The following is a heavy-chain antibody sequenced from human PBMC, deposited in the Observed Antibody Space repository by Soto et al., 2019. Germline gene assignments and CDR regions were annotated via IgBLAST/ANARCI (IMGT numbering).Heavy chain of an antibody. V-gene: IGHV3-23*01. J-gene: IGHJ4*02. CDR1: GFTFSSYA. Sequence: GGSLRLSCAASGFTFSSYALSWVRQAPGKGLEWVSAISGSGGSTYYADSVKGRFTISRDNSKNTLYLQMNSLRAEDTAVYYCAKRPLLVCGGSCPKDYGDYESQGYFDYWGQGTLVTVSS. CDR2: ISGSGGST. CDR3: AKRPLLVCGGSCPKDYGDYESQGYFDY. D-gene: IGHD4-17*01.